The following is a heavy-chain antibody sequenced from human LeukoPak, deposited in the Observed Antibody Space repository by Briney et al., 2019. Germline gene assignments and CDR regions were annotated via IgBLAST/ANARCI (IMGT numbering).Heavy chain of an antibody. Sequence: GRSLRPSCAASGFTFSSYAMHWVRQAPGKGLEWVAVISYDGSNKYYADSVKGRFTISRDNSKNTLYLQMNSLRAEDTAVYYCAKDRGSLNREFDYWGQGTLVTVSS. CDR2: ISYDGSNK. J-gene: IGHJ4*02. CDR1: GFTFSSYA. D-gene: IGHD3-10*01. CDR3: AKDRGSLNREFDY. V-gene: IGHV3-30*04.